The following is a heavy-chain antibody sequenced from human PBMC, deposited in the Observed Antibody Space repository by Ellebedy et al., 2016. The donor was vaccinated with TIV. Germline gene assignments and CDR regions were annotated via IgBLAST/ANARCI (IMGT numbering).Heavy chain of an antibody. CDR2: IWNDGSKK. CDR3: ARDDDRLGNGLDV. D-gene: IGHD3-9*01. V-gene: IGHV3-33*02. J-gene: IGHJ3*01. CDR1: GFTFRSYG. Sequence: GGSLRLSXAASGFTFRSYGMHWVRQAPGKGLEWVAVIWNDGSKKFYADFAKGRFTISRDNSKNTLFLQMNSLRAEDTAVYYCARDDDRLGNGLDVWGQGTTATVSS.